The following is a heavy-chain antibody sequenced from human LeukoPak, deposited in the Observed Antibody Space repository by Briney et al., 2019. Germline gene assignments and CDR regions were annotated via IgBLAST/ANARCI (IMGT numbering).Heavy chain of an antibody. V-gene: IGHV7-4-1*02. D-gene: IGHD3-10*01. Sequence: GASVKVSCKASGYTFTSYAMNWVRQAPGQGLEWMGWINTNTGNPTYAQGFTGRFVFSLDTSVSTAYLQISSLKAEDTAVYYCARDFTYYYGSGSYYGAFDIWGQGTMVTVSS. CDR2: INTNTGNP. CDR3: ARDFTYYYGSGSYYGAFDI. J-gene: IGHJ3*02. CDR1: GYTFTSYA.